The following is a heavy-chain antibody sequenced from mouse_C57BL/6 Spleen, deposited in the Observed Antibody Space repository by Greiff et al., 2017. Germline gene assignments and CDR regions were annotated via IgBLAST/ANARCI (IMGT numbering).Heavy chain of an antibody. CDR2: ISDGGSYT. V-gene: IGHV5-4*03. CDR3: ARYHYGPFAY. CDR1: GFTFSSYA. Sequence: EVKLMESGGGLVKPGGSLKLSCAASGFTFSSYAMSWVRQTPEKRLEWVATISDGGSYTYYPDNVKGRFTIFRDNAKNNLYLQMSPLKSEDTAMYDCARYHYGPFAYWGQGTLVTVSA. D-gene: IGHD1-1*01. J-gene: IGHJ3*01.